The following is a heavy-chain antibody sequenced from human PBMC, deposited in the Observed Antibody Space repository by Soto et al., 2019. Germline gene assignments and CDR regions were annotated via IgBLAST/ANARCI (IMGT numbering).Heavy chain of an antibody. CDR2: ISTYYGNT. V-gene: IGHV1-18*01. D-gene: IGHD2-15*01. CDR3: ARHGHKDTRGLSCDY. Sequence: ASGKVSCKASGCTFTNYGINWVRKAPGRGLVWMGWISTYYGNTNYAQKLQGRVTMTTDTSTGTAYMELRSLRSDDTAVYYCARHGHKDTRGLSCDYW. CDR1: GCTFTNYG. J-gene: IGHJ4*01.